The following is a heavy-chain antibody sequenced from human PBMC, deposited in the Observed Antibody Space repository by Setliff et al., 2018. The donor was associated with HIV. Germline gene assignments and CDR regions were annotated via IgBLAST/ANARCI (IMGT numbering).Heavy chain of an antibody. V-gene: IGHV3-53*01. CDR3: AKGGYGGAYYVAGY. J-gene: IGHJ4*02. D-gene: IGHD5-18*01. CDR1: GFRVTDTY. Sequence: GGSLRLSCEASGFRVTDTYMAWVRQAPGRGLEWVTLIYKAGKTYYADFVKGRFTIARDDTKNTVSLQMTNLEPGDTAMYYCAKGGYGGAYYVAGYWGQGTKVTVSS. CDR2: IYKAGKT.